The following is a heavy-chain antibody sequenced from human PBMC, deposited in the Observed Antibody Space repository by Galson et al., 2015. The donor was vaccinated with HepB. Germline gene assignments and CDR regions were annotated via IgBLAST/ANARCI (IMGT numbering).Heavy chain of an antibody. J-gene: IGHJ4*02. CDR3: ARDYLVTTVTTTFDY. CDR1: GFTFSSYG. D-gene: IGHD4-17*01. CDR2: IWYDGSNK. Sequence: SLRLSCAASGFTFSSYGMHWVRQAPGKGLEWVAVIWYDGSNKYYADSVKGRFTISRDNSKNTLYLQMNSLRAEDTAVYYCARDYLVTTVTTTFDYWGQGTLVTVSS. V-gene: IGHV3-33*01.